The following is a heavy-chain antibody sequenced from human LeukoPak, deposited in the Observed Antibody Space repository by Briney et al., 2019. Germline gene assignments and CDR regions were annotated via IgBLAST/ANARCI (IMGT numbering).Heavy chain of an antibody. CDR2: IYHSGST. V-gene: IGHV4-30-2*01. CDR3: ARSTKRAVAGQANYGMDV. Sequence: SETLSLTCAVSGGSISSGGYSWSWIRQPPGKGLEWIGYIYHSGSTYYNPSLKSRVTISVDRSKNQFSLKLSSVTAADTAVYYCARSTKRAVAGQANYGMDVWGQGTTVTVSS. D-gene: IGHD6-19*01. J-gene: IGHJ6*02. CDR1: GGSISSGGYS.